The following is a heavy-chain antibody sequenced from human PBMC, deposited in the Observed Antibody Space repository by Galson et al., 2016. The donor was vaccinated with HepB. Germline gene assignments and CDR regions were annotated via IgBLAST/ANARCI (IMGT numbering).Heavy chain of an antibody. D-gene: IGHD2-21*01. CDR2: ITAVGREK. CDR1: GFIFSDYA. J-gene: IGHJ4*02. V-gene: IGHV3-30*04. Sequence: SVRLSCAASGFIFSDYAMHWVRQAPGQGLEWVAVITAVGREKYYADSVKGRFTITRDNTTNTLSLQMNILRGDDTAVYYCANFGLALENWGQGTLVTVSS. CDR3: ANFGLALEN.